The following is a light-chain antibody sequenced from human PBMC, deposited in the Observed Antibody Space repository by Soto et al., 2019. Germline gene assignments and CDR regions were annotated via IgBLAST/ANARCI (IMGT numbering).Light chain of an antibody. V-gene: IGKV3-15*01. CDR3: QQYNNWPFS. CDR1: QSVTTN. J-gene: IGKJ5*01. Sequence: EIVLTQSPGTLSLSPGERATLSFRASQSVTTNFAWYQQKSGQSPRLLIYDVSIRATGVPARFSGTGSETDFTLTISGLQSEDSAVYFCQQYNNWPFSFGQGTRLEI. CDR2: DVS.